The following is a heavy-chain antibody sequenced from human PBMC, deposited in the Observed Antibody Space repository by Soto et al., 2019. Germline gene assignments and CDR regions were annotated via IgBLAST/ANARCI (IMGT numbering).Heavy chain of an antibody. CDR3: VRAGHVFDVHYYGMDL. D-gene: IGHD3-10*01. CDR2: ISSSGTYI. Sequence: GGSLRLSCEASGFTFNDYSMDWVRQAPEKGLEWVSSISSSGTYIYYADSVKGGFAISRDNANNVMYLQMDTLRAEDTAVYYCVRAGHVFDVHYYGMDLWGQGTTVTVSS. V-gene: IGHV3-21*01. CDR1: GFTFNDYS. J-gene: IGHJ6*02.